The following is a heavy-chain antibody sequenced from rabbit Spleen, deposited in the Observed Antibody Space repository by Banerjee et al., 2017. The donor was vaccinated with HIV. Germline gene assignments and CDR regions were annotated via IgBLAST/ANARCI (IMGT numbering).Heavy chain of an antibody. CDR2: IDTGSRDFT. V-gene: IGHV1S40*01. J-gene: IGHJ6*01. CDR3: ARDTGSSFSTYGMDL. Sequence: QSLEESGGDLVKPGASLTLTCKASGIDFSNYNFMCWVRQAPGKGLEWIACIDTGSRDFTYYASWAKGRFTISKTSSTTVTLQMTSLTVADTATYFRARDTGSSFSTYGMDLWGPGTLVTVS. D-gene: IGHD8-1*01. CDR1: GIDFSNYNF.